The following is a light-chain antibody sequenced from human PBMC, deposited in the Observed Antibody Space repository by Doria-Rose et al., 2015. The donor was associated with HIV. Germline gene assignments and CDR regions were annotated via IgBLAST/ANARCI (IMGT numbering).Light chain of an antibody. CDR3: HQYGTSWT. V-gene: IGKV3-20*01. J-gene: IGKJ1*01. CDR2: DGS. CDR1: QSFSSTY. Sequence: TQSPGTLSLSPGERATLSCRASQSFSSTYLAWYQQKPGQAPSPLIYDGSTRATGIPDRFSASGSGTDFPLTINRREPEDLALYYCHQYGTSWTFGQGTKVEI.